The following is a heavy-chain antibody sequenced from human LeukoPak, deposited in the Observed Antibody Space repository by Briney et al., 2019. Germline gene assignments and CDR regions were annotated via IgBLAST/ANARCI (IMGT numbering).Heavy chain of an antibody. J-gene: IGHJ4*02. D-gene: IGHD3-3*01. Sequence: PSETLSLTCTVSGGSISSYYWSWIRQPPGKGLEWIGYIYYSGSTNYNPSLKSRVTISVDTSKNQFSLKLSSVTAADTAVYYCARGSTIFGVVIWNNFDYWGREPWSPSPQ. CDR3: ARGSTIFGVVIWNNFDY. V-gene: IGHV4-59*01. CDR2: IYYSGST. CDR1: GGSISSYY.